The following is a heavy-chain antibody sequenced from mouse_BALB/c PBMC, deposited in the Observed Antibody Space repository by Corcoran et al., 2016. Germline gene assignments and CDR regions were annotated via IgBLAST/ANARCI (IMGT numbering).Heavy chain of an antibody. D-gene: IGHD1-1*02. V-gene: IGHV3-6*02. CDR2: ISYDGSN. Sequence: DVQHQESGPGLVNPSQSLSLTCSVTGYSITSVYYWNWIRQFPGNKLEWMGYISYDGSNNYNPSLKNRISITRDTSKNQFFLKLNSVTTEDTATYYCGTMAYWGQGTTLTVSS. CDR3: GTMAY. CDR1: GYSITSVYY. J-gene: IGHJ2*01.